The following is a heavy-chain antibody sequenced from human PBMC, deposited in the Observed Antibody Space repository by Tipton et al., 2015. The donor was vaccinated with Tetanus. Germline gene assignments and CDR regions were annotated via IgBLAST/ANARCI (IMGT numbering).Heavy chain of an antibody. J-gene: IGHJ6*02. Sequence: SLRLSCAASGFTFDDYAMHWVRQAPGKGLEWVSGISWNSGSIGYADSLKDRFTISRDNAKNSLYLQMNSLKTEDTALYYCAKDTGVTPHYGMDVWGQGTTVTVSS. CDR1: GFTFDDYA. V-gene: IGHV3-9*01. CDR2: ISWNSGSI. CDR3: AKDTGVTPHYGMDV. D-gene: IGHD2-21*02.